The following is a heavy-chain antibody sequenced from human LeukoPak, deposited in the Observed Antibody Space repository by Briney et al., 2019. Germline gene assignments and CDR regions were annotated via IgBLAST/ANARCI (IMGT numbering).Heavy chain of an antibody. J-gene: IGHJ4*02. Sequence: ASVKVSCKVSGYTLTELSMHWVRQAPGKGLEWMGGFDPEDGETIYAQEFQGRVTMTEDTSTDTAYMELSSLRSEDTAVYYCATLGVGIVGATYDYWGQGTLVTVSS. V-gene: IGHV1-24*01. CDR1: GYTLTELS. CDR3: ATLGVGIVGATYDY. CDR2: FDPEDGET. D-gene: IGHD1-26*01.